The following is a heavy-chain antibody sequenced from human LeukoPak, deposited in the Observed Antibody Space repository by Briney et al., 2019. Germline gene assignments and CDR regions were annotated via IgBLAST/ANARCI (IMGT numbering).Heavy chain of an antibody. CDR3: SGHIGGSSNFDS. J-gene: IGHJ4*02. D-gene: IGHD1-26*01. V-gene: IGHV4-39*01. CDR2: IYYSGGT. CDR1: GGSITNSRYC. Sequence: SETLSLTCTVSGGSITNSRYCWGWIRQPPGKGLEWIGCIYYSGGTFYEPSLKSRVTMSADSSKNQLSLELRSVTAADTAVHFCSGHIGGSSNFDSWGQGTLVTVSP.